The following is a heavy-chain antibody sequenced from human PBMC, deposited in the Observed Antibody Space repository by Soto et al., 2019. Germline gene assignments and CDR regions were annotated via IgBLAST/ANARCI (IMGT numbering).Heavy chain of an antibody. CDR3: AKRYDFWSGYLTDY. Sequence: GGSLRLSCAASGFTFDDYAMNWVRQAPGKGLEWVSGISWNSGSIGYADSVKGRFTIARDNAKNSLYLQTNSLRAEDTAVYYCAKRYDFWSGYLTDYWGQGTLVTVSS. J-gene: IGHJ4*02. V-gene: IGHV3-9*01. CDR2: ISWNSGSI. D-gene: IGHD3-3*01. CDR1: GFTFDDYA.